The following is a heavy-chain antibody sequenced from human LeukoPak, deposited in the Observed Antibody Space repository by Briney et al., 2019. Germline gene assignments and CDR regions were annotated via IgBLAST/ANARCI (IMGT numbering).Heavy chain of an antibody. CDR1: GGSISSYY. D-gene: IGHD4-11*01. CDR2: IYTSGST. J-gene: IGHJ6*03. V-gene: IGHV4-4*08. Sequence: PSETLSLTCTVSGGSISSYYWSWIRQPPGKGLEWIGYIYTSGSTNYNPSLKSRVTISVDTSKNQFSLKLSSVTAADTAVYYCARTTVTTGYYYYYYMDVWGKGTTVTVSS. CDR3: ARTTVTTGYYYYYYMDV.